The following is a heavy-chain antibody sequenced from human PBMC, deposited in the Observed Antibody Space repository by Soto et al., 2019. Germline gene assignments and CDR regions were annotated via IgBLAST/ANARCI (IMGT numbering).Heavy chain of an antibody. Sequence: PGGSLRLSCAASGFTVSSNYMSWVRQAPGKGLEWVSVIYSGGSTYYADSVKGRFTISRDNSKNTLYLQMNSLRAEDTAVYYCASMSPLHRPYSGSTSYYYYYGMDVWGQGTTVTVSS. V-gene: IGHV3-53*01. CDR3: ASMSPLHRPYSGSTSYYYYYGMDV. J-gene: IGHJ6*02. CDR1: GFTVSSNY. CDR2: IYSGGST. D-gene: IGHD1-26*01.